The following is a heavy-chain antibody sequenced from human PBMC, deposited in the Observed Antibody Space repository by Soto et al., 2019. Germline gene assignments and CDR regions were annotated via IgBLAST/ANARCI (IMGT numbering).Heavy chain of an antibody. CDR3: ARGLDYYDSSGDFGY. Sequence: GASVKVSCKASGGTFSSYAISWVRQAPGQGLEWMGGIIPIFGTAKYAQKLQGRVTMTTDTSTSTAYMELSSLRSEDTAVYYCARGLDYYDSSGDFGYWGQGTLVTVSS. V-gene: IGHV1-69*05. D-gene: IGHD3-22*01. CDR1: GGTFSSYA. J-gene: IGHJ4*02. CDR2: IIPIFGTA.